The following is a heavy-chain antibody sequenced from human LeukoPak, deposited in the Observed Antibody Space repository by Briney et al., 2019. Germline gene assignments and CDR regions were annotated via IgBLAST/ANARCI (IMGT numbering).Heavy chain of an antibody. CDR2: ISSSGSTI. D-gene: IGHD3-3*01. Sequence: QPGGSRRLSCAASGFTFSSYEMNWVRQAPGKGLEWVSYISSSGSTIYYADSVKGRFTISRDNAKNSLYLQMNSLRAEDTAVYYCARGTTTYYDFWSGPMDVWGQGTTVTVSS. CDR3: ARGTTTYYDFWSGPMDV. CDR1: GFTFSSYE. V-gene: IGHV3-48*03. J-gene: IGHJ6*02.